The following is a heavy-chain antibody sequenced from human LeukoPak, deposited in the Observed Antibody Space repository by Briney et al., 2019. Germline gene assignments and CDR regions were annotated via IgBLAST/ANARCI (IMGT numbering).Heavy chain of an antibody. CDR1: GFTFSSYS. V-gene: IGHV3-48*01. D-gene: IGHD4-17*01. Sequence: GGSLRLSCAASGFTFSSYSMNWVRQAPGKGLEWVSYISSSSTIYYADSVKGRFTISRDNAKNSLYLQMNSLRAEDTAVYYCTRGGTVTTAYYDPMDVWGQGTTVTVSS. J-gene: IGHJ6*02. CDR2: ISSSSTI. CDR3: TRGGTVTTAYYDPMDV.